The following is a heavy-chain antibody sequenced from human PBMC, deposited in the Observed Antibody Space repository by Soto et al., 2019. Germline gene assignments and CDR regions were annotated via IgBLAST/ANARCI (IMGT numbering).Heavy chain of an antibody. CDR2: LYYSGST. V-gene: IGHV4-59*01. CDR3: ARESREFSSSPGLDV. J-gene: IGHJ6*02. Sequence: SETLSLTCTVSGGSISSYYWSWIRQPPGKGLEWIGYLYYSGSTNYNPSLKSRVTISVDTSKNQFSLKLSSVTAADTAVYFCARESREFSSSPGLDVWGQGTTVTVSS. D-gene: IGHD3-10*01. CDR1: GGSISSYY.